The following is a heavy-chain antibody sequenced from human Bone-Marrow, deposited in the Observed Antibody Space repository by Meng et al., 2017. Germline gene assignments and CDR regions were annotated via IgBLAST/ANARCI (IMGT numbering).Heavy chain of an antibody. CDR2: INPKSGDT. V-gene: IGHV1-2*06. D-gene: IGHD6-13*01. Sequence: ADLVQFAAGVQKPGAAVKVSGTAVGCPCPASWLDWVGRAPGQGLEGMGRINPKSGDTHYAQRFQGRVTMTGDTSIITAHMELSGLSSDDRAMYYCARDEDISAAGKLFGDYWGQGTLVTVSS. J-gene: IGHJ4*02. CDR1: GCPCPASW. CDR3: ARDEDISAAGKLFGDY.